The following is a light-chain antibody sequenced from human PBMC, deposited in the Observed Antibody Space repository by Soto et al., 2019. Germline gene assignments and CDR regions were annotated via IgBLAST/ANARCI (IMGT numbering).Light chain of an antibody. CDR1: QSVDGTY. Sequence: EIVLTQSPGTLSLSPGERATLSCRASQSVDGTYLAWYQQKPGQAPRLLIEGASRRATGVPDRFSGSGSGTDFTVTISRLEPEDSAVNYCEQYGSPPFTFGGGTKVDIK. V-gene: IGKV3-20*01. CDR3: EQYGSPPFT. CDR2: GAS. J-gene: IGKJ4*01.